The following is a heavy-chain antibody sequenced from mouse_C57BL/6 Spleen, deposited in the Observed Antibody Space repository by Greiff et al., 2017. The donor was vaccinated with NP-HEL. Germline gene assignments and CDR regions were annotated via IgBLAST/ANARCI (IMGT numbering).Heavy chain of an antibody. Sequence: EVKLVESGGGLVKPGGSLKLSCAASGFTFSSYAMSWVRQTPEKRLEWVATISDGGSYTYYPDNVKGRFTISRDNAKNNLYLQMSHLKSEDTAMYYCARDNYYSNYVEFAYWGQGTLVTVSA. V-gene: IGHV5-4*01. CDR2: ISDGGSYT. D-gene: IGHD2-5*01. J-gene: IGHJ3*01. CDR1: GFTFSSYA. CDR3: ARDNYYSNYVEFAY.